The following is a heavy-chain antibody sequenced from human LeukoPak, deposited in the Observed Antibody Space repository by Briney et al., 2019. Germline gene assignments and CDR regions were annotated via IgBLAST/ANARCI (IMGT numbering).Heavy chain of an antibody. D-gene: IGHD2/OR15-2a*01. CDR2: ISGSGIDS. V-gene: IGHV3-23*01. Sequence: GGSLRLSCAPSGFIFSSYAMTWVRQAPGKGLEWVSEISGSGIDSNYADSVKGRLTISRDNSKNTLFLQMNSLGPEDTAIYYCGRRDLIATSYFFEYWGQGTLVTVSS. CDR1: GFIFSSYA. CDR3: GRRDLIATSYFFEY. J-gene: IGHJ4*02.